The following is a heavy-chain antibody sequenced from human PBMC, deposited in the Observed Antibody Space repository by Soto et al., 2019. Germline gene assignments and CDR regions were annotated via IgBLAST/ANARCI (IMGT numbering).Heavy chain of an antibody. CDR1: GGSLSRGGYY. CDR2: IYYSGST. CDR3: ARDHLPNYYYGSGSDYGMDV. J-gene: IGHJ6*02. V-gene: IGHV4-31*03. Sequence: QVQLQESGPGLVKPSQTLSLTCTVSGGSLSRGGYYWSWISQHPGNGLEWVGYIYYSGSTYYNPSLKSRVTLSVDTSKNDFSLKLRSVTAADTAVYYCARDHLPNYYYGSGSDYGMDVWGQGTTVTVSS. D-gene: IGHD3-10*01.